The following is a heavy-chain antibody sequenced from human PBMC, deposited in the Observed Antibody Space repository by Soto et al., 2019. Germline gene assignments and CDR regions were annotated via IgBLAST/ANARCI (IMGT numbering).Heavy chain of an antibody. D-gene: IGHD6-13*01. V-gene: IGHV3-48*01. CDR1: GFTFSNYG. Sequence: GGSLRLSCAASGFTFSNYGMNWVRQAPGKGLEWVSYISPSSSTIYYADSVKGRFTISRENAMNSLYLQMNSLRAEDTAIYYCARAYSSSSGKNAFDFWGQGTMVT. CDR3: ARAYSSSSGKNAFDF. CDR2: ISPSSSTI. J-gene: IGHJ3*01.